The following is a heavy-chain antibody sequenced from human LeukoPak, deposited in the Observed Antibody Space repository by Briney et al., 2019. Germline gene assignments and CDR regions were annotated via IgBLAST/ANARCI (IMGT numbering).Heavy chain of an antibody. V-gene: IGHV1-69*05. J-gene: IGHJ4*02. CDR2: IIPIFGTA. Sequence: GASVKVSCKASGGTFSSYAISWVLQAPGQGLEWMGRIIPIFGTANYAQKFQGRVTITTDESTSTAYMELSSLRSEDTAVYYCAVGFLGGSYCFDYWGQGTLVTVSS. CDR3: AVGFLGGSYCFDY. CDR1: GGTFSSYA. D-gene: IGHD1-26*01.